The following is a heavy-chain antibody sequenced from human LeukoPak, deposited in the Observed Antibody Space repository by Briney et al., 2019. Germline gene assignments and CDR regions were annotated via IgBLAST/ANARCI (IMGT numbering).Heavy chain of an antibody. J-gene: IGHJ6*03. V-gene: IGHV1-2*02. CDR3: ARDPSIAESYYYMDV. CDR2: INPNSGGT. D-gene: IGHD6-6*01. Sequence: GASVKVSCKVSGYTLTELSMHWVRQAPGQGLEWMGWINPNSGGTNYAQKFQGRVTMTRDTSISTAYMELSRLRSDDTAVYYCARDPSIAESYYYMDVWGKGTTVTVSS. CDR1: GYTLTELS.